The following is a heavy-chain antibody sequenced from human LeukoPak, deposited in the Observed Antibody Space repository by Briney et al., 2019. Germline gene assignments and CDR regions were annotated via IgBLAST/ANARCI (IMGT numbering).Heavy chain of an antibody. D-gene: IGHD4-17*01. Sequence: PSETLSLTCTVSGGSISSGSYYWSWIRQPAGKGLEWIGRIYTSGSTNYNPSLKSRVTISVDTSKNQFSLKLSSVTAADTAVYYCARDWPLRVGWFDPWGQGTLVTVSS. CDR3: ARDWPLRVGWFDP. CDR1: GGSISSGSYY. V-gene: IGHV4-61*02. CDR2: IYTSGST. J-gene: IGHJ5*02.